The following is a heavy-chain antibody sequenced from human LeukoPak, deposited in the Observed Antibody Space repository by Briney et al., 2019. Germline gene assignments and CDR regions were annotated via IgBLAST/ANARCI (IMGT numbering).Heavy chain of an antibody. D-gene: IGHD1-26*01. J-gene: IGHJ4*02. CDR2: ISGSGGST. V-gene: IGHV3-23*01. Sequence: GGSLRLSCAASGFTFSSYAMSWVRQAPGKGLEWVSAISGSGGSTYYADSVKGRFTISRDNSKNTLYLQMNSLRAEDTAVYYCAKAYGRVLTKYYFDYWDQGTLVTVSS. CDR3: AKAYGRVLTKYYFDY. CDR1: GFTFSSYA.